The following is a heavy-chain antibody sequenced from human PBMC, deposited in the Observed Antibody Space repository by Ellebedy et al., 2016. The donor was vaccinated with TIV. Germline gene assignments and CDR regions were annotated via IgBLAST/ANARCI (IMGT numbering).Heavy chain of an antibody. CDR1: GGSFSGYY. CDR3: ASRRTPWNYEPDY. CDR2: INHSGST. Sequence: MPGGSLRLSCAVYGGSFSGYYWSWIRQPPGKGLEWIGEINHSGSTNYNPSLKSRVTISVDTSKNQFSLKLNSVTAADTAVYYCASRRTPWNYEPDYWGQGTLVTVSS. D-gene: IGHD1-7*01. V-gene: IGHV4-34*01. J-gene: IGHJ4*02.